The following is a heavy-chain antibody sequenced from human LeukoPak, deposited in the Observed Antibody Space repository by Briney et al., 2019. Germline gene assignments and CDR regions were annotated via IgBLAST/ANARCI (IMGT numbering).Heavy chain of an antibody. CDR3: ARFERWTGTVYLDY. CDR1: RYTFTSYG. CDR2: ISAYNGNT. Sequence: ASVKVSCKASRYTFTSYGTTWVRQAPGQGLEWLGWISAYNGNTNYAQKLQGRVTMTTDTSTSTAYMELRSLRSDDTAVYYCARFERWTGTVYLDYWGQGTLVTVSS. D-gene: IGHD3/OR15-3a*01. V-gene: IGHV1-18*01. J-gene: IGHJ4*02.